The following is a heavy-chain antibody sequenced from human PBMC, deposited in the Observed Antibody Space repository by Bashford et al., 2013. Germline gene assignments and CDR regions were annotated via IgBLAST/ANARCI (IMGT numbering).Heavy chain of an antibody. Sequence: SETLSLTCTVSGGSISSYYWSWIRQPQEGTGVDWVYLLQWEHQLQPSLKSRVTISVDTSKNQFSLKLSSVTAADTAVYYCARDSGATRGPREVAFDYWGQGTLVTVSS. CDR2: LLQWEH. J-gene: IGHJ4*02. D-gene: IGHD1-26*01. CDR1: GGSISSYY. V-gene: IGHV4-59*12. CDR3: ARDSGATRGPREVAFDY.